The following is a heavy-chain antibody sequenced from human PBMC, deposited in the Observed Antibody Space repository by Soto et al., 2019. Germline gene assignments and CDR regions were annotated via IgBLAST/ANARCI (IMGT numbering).Heavy chain of an antibody. D-gene: IGHD3-10*01. Sequence: GGSLRLSCAASGFTFDRYTLNWVRQAPGKGLEWVASISGNFRFIYHADSLKGRFTISRDNAKNSVYLQMNSLRAEDTALYYCARASSESLSPSFDLWGRGTLVTVSS. CDR3: ARASSESLSPSFDL. CDR2: ISGNFRFI. J-gene: IGHJ4*02. CDR1: GFTFDRYT. V-gene: IGHV3-21*01.